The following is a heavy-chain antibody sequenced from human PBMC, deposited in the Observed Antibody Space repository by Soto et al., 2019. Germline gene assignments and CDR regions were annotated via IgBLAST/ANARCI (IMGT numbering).Heavy chain of an antibody. Sequence: GGSLRLSCAASGFTFSSYAMHWVRQAPGKGLEWVAVISHDGSNKYYADSVKGRFTISRDNSKNTLYLQMNSLRAEDPAVYYCAREGLRRVMTSNGRSVWGQGLSVTVSS. CDR3: AREGLRRVMTSNGRSV. D-gene: IGHD3-10*01. V-gene: IGHV3-30-3*01. J-gene: IGHJ6*02. CDR1: GFTFSSYA. CDR2: ISHDGSNK.